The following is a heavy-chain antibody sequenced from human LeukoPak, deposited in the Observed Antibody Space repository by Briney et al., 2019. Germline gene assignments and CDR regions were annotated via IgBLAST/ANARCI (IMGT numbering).Heavy chain of an antibody. CDR2: ISNGGTT. CDR3: AKEARQCGPDCFSLLDC. Sequence: GGSLRLSCVASGFTFNSYSMSWVRQAPGQGLEWVSLISNGGTTYYADSVKGRFTISRDISENTLYLQMNSLRAEDTAVYYCAKEARQCGPDCFSLLDCWGQGTLVTVSS. J-gene: IGHJ4*02. D-gene: IGHD2-21*02. CDR1: GFTFNSYS. V-gene: IGHV3-23*01.